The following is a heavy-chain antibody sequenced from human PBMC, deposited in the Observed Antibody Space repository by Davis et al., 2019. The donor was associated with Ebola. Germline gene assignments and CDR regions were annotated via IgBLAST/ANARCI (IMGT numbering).Heavy chain of an antibody. CDR3: ARVGVVGAVFDY. V-gene: IGHV4-39*07. J-gene: IGHJ4*02. CDR2: IYHSGST. Sequence: PSETLSLTCTVSGGSISSSSYYWGWIRQPPGKGLEWIGEIYHSGSTNYNPSLKSRVTISVDKSKNQFSLKLSSVTAADTAVYYCARVGVVGAVFDYWGQGTLVTVSS. CDR1: GGSISSSSYY. D-gene: IGHD1-26*01.